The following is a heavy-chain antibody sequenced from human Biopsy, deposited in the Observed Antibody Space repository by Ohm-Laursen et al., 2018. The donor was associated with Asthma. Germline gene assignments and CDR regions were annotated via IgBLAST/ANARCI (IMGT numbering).Heavy chain of an antibody. Sequence: SDTLSLTCAISGGSFTHYFWMWIRQPPGKGLEWIGEINYREDTNYNPSLESRISISVDTSTYHFSLRLNSVTAADTAVYYCVRGEEVAGTYFKDWDQGTLVTVSS. D-gene: IGHD6-19*01. CDR3: VRGEEVAGTYFKD. CDR1: GGSFTHYF. J-gene: IGHJ1*01. V-gene: IGHV4-34*01. CDR2: INYREDT.